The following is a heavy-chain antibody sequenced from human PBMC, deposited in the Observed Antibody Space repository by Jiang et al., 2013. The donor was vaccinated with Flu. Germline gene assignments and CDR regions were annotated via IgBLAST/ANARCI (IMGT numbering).Heavy chain of an antibody. CDR3: ASSRYCSGGRCAYGMDV. V-gene: IGHV4-31*01. CDR1: GGSISSFGHY. D-gene: IGHD2-15*01. CDR2: IFHSGNT. Sequence: GPGLVKPSQTLSLTCTVSGGSISSFGHYWSWIRQHPGKGLEWIGCIFHSGNTYYNPSLKSLVSLSVDTSENQFSLKLDSVTAADTAVYYCASSRYCSGGRCAYGMDVWGQGPRSPSP. J-gene: IGHJ6*02.